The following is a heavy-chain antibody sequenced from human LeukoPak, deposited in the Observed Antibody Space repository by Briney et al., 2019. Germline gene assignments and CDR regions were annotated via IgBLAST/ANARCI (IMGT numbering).Heavy chain of an antibody. V-gene: IGHV3-74*01. CDR2: INSDVGST. J-gene: IGHJ4*02. CDR1: GYTFSSYW. D-gene: IGHD2-15*01. Sequence: GGSLRLSCAASGYTFSSYWMHWVRQARGKGLVSVSRINSDVGSTSYADSVKGRFTISTDNAKNTLYLQMNSLRAEDTAVYYFARDSKYCSGGTCRHDYWGQGTLVTVSS. CDR3: ARDSKYCSGGTCRHDY.